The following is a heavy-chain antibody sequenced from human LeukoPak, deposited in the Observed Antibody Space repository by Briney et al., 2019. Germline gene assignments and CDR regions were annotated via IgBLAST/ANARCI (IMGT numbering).Heavy chain of an antibody. CDR3: ATVMGI. D-gene: IGHD2-8*01. V-gene: IGHV1-24*01. Sequence: ASVKVSCKVSGYTLTELSMHWVRQAPGKGLEWMGGFDPEDGETIYAQKFQGRATMTEDTSTDTACMELSSLRSEDTAVYYCATVMGIWGQGTMVTVSS. CDR1: GYTLTELS. CDR2: FDPEDGET. J-gene: IGHJ3*02.